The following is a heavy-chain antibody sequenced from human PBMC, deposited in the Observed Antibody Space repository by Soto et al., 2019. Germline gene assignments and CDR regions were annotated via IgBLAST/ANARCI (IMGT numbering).Heavy chain of an antibody. CDR3: VKYRRAYYYGSGSAL. CDR2: ISYDGIGR. CDR1: GFSFSDSG. J-gene: IGHJ5*02. Sequence: QMYLVESGGGVVQPATPLRLSFVASGFSFSDSGMHWVRQAPGKGLEWVAVISYDGIGRYNSDSVKGRFTISRANSKNMLELRRRGLTPEDTAVYYCVKYRRAYYYGSGSALWGQGTLVTVSS. D-gene: IGHD3-10*01. V-gene: IGHV3-30*18.